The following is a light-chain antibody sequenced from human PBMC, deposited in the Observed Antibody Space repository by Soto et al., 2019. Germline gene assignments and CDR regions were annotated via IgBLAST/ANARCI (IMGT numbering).Light chain of an antibody. V-gene: IGLV2-11*01. CDR3: SSYAGSYPLV. J-gene: IGLJ2*01. Sequence: QSALTQPRSVSGSPGQSVTISCTGTSNDVGGYNFVSWYQQHPGKVPKLFIYDVSRRPSGVPDRFSGSKSGNTASLTISGLQAEDEADCYCSSYAGSYPLVFGGGTKLTVL. CDR1: SNDVGGYNF. CDR2: DVS.